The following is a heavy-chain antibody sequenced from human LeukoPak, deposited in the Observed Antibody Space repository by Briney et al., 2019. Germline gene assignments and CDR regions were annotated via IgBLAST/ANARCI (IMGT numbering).Heavy chain of an antibody. CDR2: SIPIFVTA. Sequence: SVKVSCKASGGTFSSYAISWVRQAPGQGLECMGGSIPIFVTANYAQKFQGRVTITADESTSTAYMELSSLRSEDTAVYYCARGHTGGYSYGKNYFDYWGQGSLVTVSS. V-gene: IGHV1-69*13. J-gene: IGHJ4*02. D-gene: IGHD5-18*01. CDR3: ARGHTGGYSYGKNYFDY. CDR1: GGTFSSYA.